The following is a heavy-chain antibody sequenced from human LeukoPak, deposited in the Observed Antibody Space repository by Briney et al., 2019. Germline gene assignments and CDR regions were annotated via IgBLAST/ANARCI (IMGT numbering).Heavy chain of an antibody. J-gene: IGHJ5*02. CDR1: GGSISSGGYY. D-gene: IGHD1-26*01. CDR2: IYYSGST. Sequence: PSDTLSLTCTVSGGSISSGGYYWSWIRQHPGKGLEWIGHIYYSGSTYYNPSLKSRLTISVDTSKNQFSLKLSSVTAADTAVYYCARGSGSNWFDPWGQGILVTVSS. V-gene: IGHV4-31*03. CDR3: ARGSGSNWFDP.